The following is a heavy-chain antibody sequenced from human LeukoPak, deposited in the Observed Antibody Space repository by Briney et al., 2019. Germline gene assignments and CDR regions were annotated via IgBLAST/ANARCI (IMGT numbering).Heavy chain of an antibody. CDR1: GFTFSSYA. V-gene: IGHV3-23*01. D-gene: IGHD2-15*01. CDR3: AKQKGYCSGGSCYYSDY. Sequence: GASLKLPCTASGFTFSSYAISWVRQAPGQGLEWVSTLSRSGASTSYADSVKGRFTISRDNSKNTLYLQMNSLRAEDTARYYCAKQKGYCSGGSCYYSDYWGQGTLVTVSS. J-gene: IGHJ4*02. CDR2: LSRSGAST.